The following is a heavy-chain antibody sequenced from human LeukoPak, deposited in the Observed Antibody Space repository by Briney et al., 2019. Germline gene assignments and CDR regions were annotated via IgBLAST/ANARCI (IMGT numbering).Heavy chain of an antibody. CDR2: ISSSGGII. J-gene: IGHJ4*02. D-gene: IGHD2-2*01. Sequence: GGSPRLPCAASGFTFSGYEMNWVRQAPGKGLEWVSYISSSGGIIYYADSVKGRFTISRDNAKNSLSLQMNSLRAEDTAVYYCARDGRYCSTTSCPLAAFDYWGQGTLVTVSS. CDR1: GFTFSGYE. V-gene: IGHV3-48*03. CDR3: ARDGRYCSTTSCPLAAFDY.